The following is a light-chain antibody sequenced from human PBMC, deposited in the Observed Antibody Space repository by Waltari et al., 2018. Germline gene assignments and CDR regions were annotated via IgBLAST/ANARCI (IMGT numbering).Light chain of an antibody. CDR1: QEISSS. J-gene: IGKJ3*01. V-gene: IGKV1-39*01. CDR3: QQSYSTPMFT. Sequence: CRASQEISSSLNWYQQKPGRAPKVLIYASSNLQSGVPSRFSGSGSGTDFTLTISSLQPEDFATYYCQQSYSTPMFTFGPGTKLDIK. CDR2: ASS.